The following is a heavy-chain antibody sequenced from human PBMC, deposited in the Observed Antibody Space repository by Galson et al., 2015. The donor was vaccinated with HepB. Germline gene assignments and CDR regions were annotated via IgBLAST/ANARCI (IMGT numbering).Heavy chain of an antibody. CDR2: ISSSSSTI. D-gene: IGHD2-2*01. Sequence: SLRLSCAASGFTFSSYSMNWVRQAPGKGLEWVSYISSSSSTIYYADSVKGRFTISRDNAKNSLYLQMDSLRDEDTAVYYCARQEYCSSTSCSHDYYGMDVWGQGTTVTVSS. CDR3: ARQEYCSSTSCSHDYYGMDV. J-gene: IGHJ6*02. V-gene: IGHV3-48*02. CDR1: GFTFSSYS.